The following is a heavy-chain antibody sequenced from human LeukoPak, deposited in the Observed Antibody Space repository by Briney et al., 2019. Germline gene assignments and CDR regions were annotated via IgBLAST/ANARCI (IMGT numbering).Heavy chain of an antibody. CDR1: GFTFSSYA. D-gene: IGHD3-22*01. CDR3: ARVGSYYDSSGYPWYFDY. CDR2: ISGGGGST. Sequence: GGSLRLSCAASGFTFSSYAMGWVRQAPGKGLEWVSAISGGGGSTYYADSVKGRFTISRDNAKNSLYLHMNSLRAEDTAVYYCARVGSYYDSSGYPWYFDYWGQGTLVTVSS. J-gene: IGHJ4*02. V-gene: IGHV3-23*01.